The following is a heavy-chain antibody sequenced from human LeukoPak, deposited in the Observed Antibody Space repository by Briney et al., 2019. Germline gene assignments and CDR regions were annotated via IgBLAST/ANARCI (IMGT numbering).Heavy chain of an antibody. V-gene: IGHV3-53*01. CDR1: GFTVSSNY. Sequence: GGSLRLSCAASGFTVSSNYMSWVRQAPGKGLEWVSVIYSGGTTYYADSVKGRFTISRDNSKNTLHLQMNSLRAEDTAVYHCARVDGSTGYSTLYYFDYWGQGTLVTVSS. CDR3: ARVDGSTGYSTLYYFDY. D-gene: IGHD3-22*01. J-gene: IGHJ4*02. CDR2: IYSGGTT.